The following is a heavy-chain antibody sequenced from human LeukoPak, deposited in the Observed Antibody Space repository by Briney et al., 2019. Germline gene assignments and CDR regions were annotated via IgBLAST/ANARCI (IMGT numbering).Heavy chain of an antibody. CDR3: EKDLGGSGDYRPY. CDR2: ISGSGGST. J-gene: IGHJ4*02. Sequence: GGSLRLSCAASGFTFSSYAMSWVRQAPGKGLEWVSTISGSGGSTHFADSVKGRFTISRDNSKNMLYLQMNSLRAEDTAVYYCEKDLGGSGDYRPYWGQGSVVTVSS. CDR1: GFTFSSYA. V-gene: IGHV3-23*01. D-gene: IGHD2-21*02.